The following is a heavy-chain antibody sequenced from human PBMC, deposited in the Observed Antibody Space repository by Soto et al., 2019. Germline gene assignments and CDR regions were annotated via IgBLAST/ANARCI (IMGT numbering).Heavy chain of an antibody. CDR1: GFTFSSYS. Sequence: GGSLRLSCAASGFTFSSYSMNWVRQAPGKGLEWVSSISSSSYIYYADSVKGRFTISRDNAKNSLYLQMNSLRAEDTAVYYCARDMDYGGNTHNWFDPWGQGTLVTV. D-gene: IGHD4-17*01. CDR2: ISSSSYI. CDR3: ARDMDYGGNTHNWFDP. J-gene: IGHJ5*02. V-gene: IGHV3-21*01.